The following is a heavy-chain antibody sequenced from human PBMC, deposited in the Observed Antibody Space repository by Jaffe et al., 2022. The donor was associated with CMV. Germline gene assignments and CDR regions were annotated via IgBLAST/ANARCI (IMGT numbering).Heavy chain of an antibody. CDR2: ISAYNGNT. J-gene: IGHJ6*02. D-gene: IGHD2-2*02. Sequence: QVQLVQSGAEVKKPGASVKVSCKASGYTFTSYGISWVRQAPGQGLEWMGWISAYNGNTNYAQKLQGRVTMTTDTSTSTAYMELRSLRSDDTAVYYCARVGDGCSSTSCYIFAHYYYYGMDVWGQGTTVTVSS. CDR1: GYTFTSYG. V-gene: IGHV1-18*01. CDR3: ARVGDGCSSTSCYIFAHYYYYGMDV.